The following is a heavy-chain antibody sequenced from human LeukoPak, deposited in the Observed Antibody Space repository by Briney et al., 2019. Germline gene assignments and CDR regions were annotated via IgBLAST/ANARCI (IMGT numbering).Heavy chain of an antibody. CDR3: ARDYNYDSSGPYWYFDL. CDR2: ISSNGGNT. CDR1: GFTFSSYA. J-gene: IGHJ2*01. V-gene: IGHV3-64*04. D-gene: IGHD3-22*01. Sequence: GGSLRLSCSGSGFTFSSYAIHWVRQAPGKGLQYVSGISSNGGNTYNADSVKGRFTISRDNAKNSLYLQMNSLRAEDTAVYYCARDYNYDSSGPYWYFDLWGRGTLVTVSS.